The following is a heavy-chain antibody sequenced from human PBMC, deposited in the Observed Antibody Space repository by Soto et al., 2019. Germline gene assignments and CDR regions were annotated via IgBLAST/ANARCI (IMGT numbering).Heavy chain of an antibody. CDR3: ARSIAVPSSHIYH. Sequence: SETLSLTCRVSGGSMSGYYWSWIRQAPRKGLEWIGYVYYTGSTNYNPSLQSRVTISVDTSNKQFSLSLRLVTAADTAVYFCARSIAVPSSHIYHWGQGIRVTVSS. CDR2: VYYTGST. J-gene: IGHJ4*02. V-gene: IGHV4-59*01. CDR1: GGSMSGYY. D-gene: IGHD6-6*01.